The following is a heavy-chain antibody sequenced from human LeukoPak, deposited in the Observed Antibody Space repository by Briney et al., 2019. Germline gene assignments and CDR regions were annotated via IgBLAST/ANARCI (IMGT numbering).Heavy chain of an antibody. J-gene: IGHJ4*02. V-gene: IGHV4-4*07. CDR3: ARDYYGSGSYYPQD. D-gene: IGHD3-10*01. CDR2: IYTSGST. Sequence: SETLSLTCTVSGDSISSYYWSWIRQPAGQGLEWIGRIYTSGSTNYNPSLKSRVTMSVDTSKNQFSLKLSSVTAADTAVYYCARDYYGSGSYYPQDWGQGILVTVSS. CDR1: GDSISSYY.